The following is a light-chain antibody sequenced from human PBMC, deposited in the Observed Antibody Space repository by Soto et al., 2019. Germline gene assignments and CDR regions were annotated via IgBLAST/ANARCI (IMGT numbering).Light chain of an antibody. CDR3: QQFNSL. V-gene: IGKV1-13*02. J-gene: IGKJ5*01. Sequence: IQVTQSPSSLSASIGATVTISCRASQGIATGLAWYQQKPGAPPKLLIYDASTLERGIPSRFSGRGSWTHFILTINNLQPEDFATYYCQQFNSLFGQGTRLEIK. CDR2: DAS. CDR1: QGIATG.